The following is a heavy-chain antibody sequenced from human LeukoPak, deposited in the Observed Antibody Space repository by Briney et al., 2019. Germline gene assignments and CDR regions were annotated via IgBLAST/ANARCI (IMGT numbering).Heavy chain of an antibody. CDR3: ASRERITMIVVVMDFDY. J-gene: IGHJ4*02. CDR2: IYYSGST. D-gene: IGHD3-22*01. Sequence: SETLSLTCTVSGGSISSSSYYWGWIRQPPGKGLEWIGSIYYSGSTYYNPSLKSRVTISVDTSKNQFSLKLSSVTAADTAVYYCASRERITMIVVVMDFDYWGQRTLVTVSS. CDR1: GGSISSSSYY. V-gene: IGHV4-39*01.